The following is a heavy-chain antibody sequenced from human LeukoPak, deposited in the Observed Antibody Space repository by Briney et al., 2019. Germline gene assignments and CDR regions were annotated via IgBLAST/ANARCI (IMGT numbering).Heavy chain of an antibody. Sequence: PSETLPLTCTVSGGSISSSSYYWGWIRQPPGKGLEWIGTIYYSGTTYYNPSLKSRVTISVDTSKNQLSLKLTSVTAADTAMYYCARQEGVAATPNWFDPSGKGSLVTVSS. D-gene: IGHD2-15*01. CDR2: IYYSGTT. J-gene: IGHJ5*02. CDR3: ARQEGVAATPNWFDP. CDR1: GGSISSSSYY. V-gene: IGHV4-39*01.